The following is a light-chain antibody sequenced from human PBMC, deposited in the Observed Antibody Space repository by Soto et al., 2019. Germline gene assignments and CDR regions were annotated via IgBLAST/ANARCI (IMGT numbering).Light chain of an antibody. J-gene: IGKJ2*01. CDR3: QQYGPSPMYT. V-gene: IGKV3-20*01. CDR1: QSLSSDY. Sequence: EIVLTQSPGTLSSSPGDRATLSCRASQSLSSDYLAWYQQKPGQAPRLLIYAASIRATGIPDRFSGSASGTDITLTISRLEPEDFALYYCQQYGPSPMYTFGQGTRLEIK. CDR2: AAS.